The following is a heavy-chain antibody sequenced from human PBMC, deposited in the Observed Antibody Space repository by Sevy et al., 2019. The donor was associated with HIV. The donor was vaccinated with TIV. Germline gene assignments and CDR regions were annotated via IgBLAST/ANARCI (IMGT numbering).Heavy chain of an antibody. CDR2: IDGSGSSI. D-gene: IGHD6-19*01. J-gene: IGHJ3*02. Sequence: GGSMRLSCAASGFTFSSYEMNWVRQAPGKGLEWVAEIDGSGSSIFYADSVMGRFTFSRDKARNLHYLQMNSLTVEDTVVYFCAGEGIAVFTPHSFDIWGQGTVVTVSS. CDR1: GFTFSSYE. CDR3: AGEGIAVFTPHSFDI. V-gene: IGHV3-48*03.